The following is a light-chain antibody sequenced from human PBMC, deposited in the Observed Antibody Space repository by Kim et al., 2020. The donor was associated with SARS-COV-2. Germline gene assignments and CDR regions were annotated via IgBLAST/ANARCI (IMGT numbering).Light chain of an antibody. CDR1: KFWDEY. V-gene: IGLV3-1*01. CDR2: QDS. J-gene: IGLJ2*01. CDR3: QAWDSSTAV. Sequence: VSQGNTASITGAGVKFWDEYAFWYQQKPGQSPVLVIYQDSKRPSGSPERFSGSNSGNTATLTISGTQAMDEADYYCQAWDSSTAVFGGGTQLTVL.